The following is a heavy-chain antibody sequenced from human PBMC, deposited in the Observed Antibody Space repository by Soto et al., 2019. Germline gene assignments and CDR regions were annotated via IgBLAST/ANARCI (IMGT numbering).Heavy chain of an antibody. CDR2: VYYSGST. Sequence: QLQLQESGPGLVKPSETLSLTCTVSGGSISSSSYYWGWIRQPPGKGLEWIGSVYYSGSTYYNPSLKSRVTISVDTSKDQFSLGLSSVTAADTAVYYCARQEEYYDSSGYHYGMDVWGQGTTVTVSS. V-gene: IGHV4-39*01. J-gene: IGHJ6*02. CDR3: ARQEEYYDSSGYHYGMDV. CDR1: GGSISSSSYY. D-gene: IGHD3-22*01.